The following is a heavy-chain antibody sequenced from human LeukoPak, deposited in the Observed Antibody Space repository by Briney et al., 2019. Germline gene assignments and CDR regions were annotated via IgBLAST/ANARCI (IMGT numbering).Heavy chain of an antibody. V-gene: IGHV1-46*01. CDR2: INPTGTGT. CDR3: ARGYCGSTTCYTGWKKLWPDEY. Sequence: ASVKVSCKTSGYTFSNYYMHWVRQAPGEGREWMGIINPTGTGTSYAQKFQGRITMTRDTSTSTLYMELSSLRSEDTAVYYCARGYCGSTTCYTGWKKLWPDEYWGQGTLVIVSS. CDR1: GYTFSNYY. J-gene: IGHJ4*02. D-gene: IGHD2-2*02.